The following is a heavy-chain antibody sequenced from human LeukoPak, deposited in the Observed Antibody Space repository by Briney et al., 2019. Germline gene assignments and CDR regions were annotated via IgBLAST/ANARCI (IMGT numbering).Heavy chain of an antibody. CDR2: VYYSGST. J-gene: IGHJ5*02. D-gene: IGHD3-16*01. Sequence: SETLSLTCTVSGGSMTTYYWTWIRQLPGKGLEWLGYVYYSGSTNYNPPLKSRVTMSIDTSKNQFSLKLTSVTAADTAVYYCGSDLSVVSWFDPWGQGTLVTVSS. CDR3: GSDLSVVSWFDP. V-gene: IGHV4-59*12. CDR1: GGSMTTYY.